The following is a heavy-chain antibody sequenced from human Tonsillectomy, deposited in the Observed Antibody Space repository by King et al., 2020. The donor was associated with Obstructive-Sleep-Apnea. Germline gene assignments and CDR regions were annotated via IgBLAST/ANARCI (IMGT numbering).Heavy chain of an antibody. J-gene: IGHJ4*02. CDR1: GFTFSSYG. D-gene: IGHD1-26*01. CDR3: ARCRPSLGLDSGYYFDC. Sequence: VQLVESGGGLEQPGGSLRLSCVASGFTFSSYGMSWVRQAPGKGLEWVSTISGSGGSTYYADSVKGRFTISRDNSKSTLYLQMNSLRAEDTAVYYCARCRPSLGLDSGYYFDCGGQGTLVTVSS. V-gene: IGHV3-23*04. CDR2: ISGSGGST.